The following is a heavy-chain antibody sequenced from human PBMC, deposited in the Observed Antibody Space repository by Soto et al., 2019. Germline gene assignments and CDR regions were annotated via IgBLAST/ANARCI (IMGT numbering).Heavy chain of an antibody. D-gene: IGHD2-2*01. J-gene: IGHJ4*02. V-gene: IGHV4-30-4*01. Sequence: PSETLSLTCTVSGGSISSGDYYWSWIRQPPGKGLEWIGYIYYSGSTYYNPSLKSRVTISVDTSKNQFSLKLSPVTAADTAVYYCARARGWDIVVVPAATYFDYWGQGTLVTVSS. CDR2: IYYSGST. CDR3: ARARGWDIVVVPAATYFDY. CDR1: GGSISSGDYY.